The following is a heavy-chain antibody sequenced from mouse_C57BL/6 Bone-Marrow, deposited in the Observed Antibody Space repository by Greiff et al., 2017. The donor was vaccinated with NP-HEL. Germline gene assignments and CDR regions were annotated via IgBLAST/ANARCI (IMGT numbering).Heavy chain of an antibody. J-gene: IGHJ2*01. V-gene: IGHV1-85*01. CDR3: ARRGAQATLY. CDR1: GYTFTSYD. D-gene: IGHD3-2*02. CDR2: IYPRDGST. Sequence: QVHVKQSGPELVKPGASVKLSCKASGYTFTSYDINWVKQRPGQGLEWIGWIYPRDGSTKYNEKFKGKATLTVDTSSSTAYMELHSLTSEDSAVYFCARRGAQATLYWGQGTTLTVSS.